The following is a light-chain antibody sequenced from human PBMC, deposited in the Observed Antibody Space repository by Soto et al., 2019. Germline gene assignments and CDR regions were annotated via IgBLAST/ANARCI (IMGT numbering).Light chain of an antibody. CDR2: DND. V-gene: IGLV1-51*01. CDR3: GTWDSSLSSGGV. J-gene: IGLJ3*02. CDR1: NSNIGNNH. Sequence: QSVLTQPPSVSAAPGQRVTISCSGANSNIGNNHVSWYQQLPGAAPKLLIYDNDYRPSGISDRFSGSKSGTSATLAVTGLQTGDEAVYYCGTWDSSLSSGGVFGGGTKLTVL.